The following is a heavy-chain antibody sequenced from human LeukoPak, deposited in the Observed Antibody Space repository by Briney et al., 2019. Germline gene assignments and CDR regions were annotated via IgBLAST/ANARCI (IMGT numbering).Heavy chain of an antibody. V-gene: IGHV4-59*01. CDR3: ARDANPSVLRYFDWLSPGAFDI. CDR2: IYYSGST. CDR1: GGSISSYY. J-gene: IGHJ3*02. Sequence: PSQTLSLTCTVSGGSISSYYWSWIRQPPGKGLEWIGYIYYSGSTNYNPSLKSRVTISVDTSKNQFSLKLSSVTAADTAVYYCARDANPSVLRYFDWLSPGAFDIWGQGTMVTVSS. D-gene: IGHD3-9*01.